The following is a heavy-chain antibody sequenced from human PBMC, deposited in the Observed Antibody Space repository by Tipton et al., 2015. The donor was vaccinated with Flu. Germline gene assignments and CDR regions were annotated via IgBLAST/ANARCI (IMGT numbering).Heavy chain of an antibody. D-gene: IGHD2-8*01. CDR2: ISGSGNSA. V-gene: IGHV3-23*01. CDR3: TRDSSGDIALMMYASAPYGMDV. J-gene: IGHJ6*02. CDR1: GFTFSSYA. Sequence: SLRLSCAASGFTFSSYAMSWVRQAPGKGLEWVSAISGSGNSAYYADSVKGRFTISRDNSKNTLYLQMNSLSAEDTAVYYCTRDSSGDIALMMYASAPYGMDVWGQGTTVTVSS.